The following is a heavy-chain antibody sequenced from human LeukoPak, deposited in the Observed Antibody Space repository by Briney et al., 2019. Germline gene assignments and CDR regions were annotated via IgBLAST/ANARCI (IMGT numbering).Heavy chain of an antibody. J-gene: IGHJ4*02. CDR3: TTSCGDYYDFDY. CDR1: GFTFRNAW. V-gene: IGHV3-15*01. CDR2: IKSKTDGGTT. Sequence: GGSLRLSCAASGFTFRNAWMSWVRQAPGKGLEWVGRIKSKTDGGTTDYATPVKGRFTISGDDSENTLFLQMNSLKTEDTAVYYCTTSCGDYYDFDYWGQGTLVTVSS. D-gene: IGHD2-21*01.